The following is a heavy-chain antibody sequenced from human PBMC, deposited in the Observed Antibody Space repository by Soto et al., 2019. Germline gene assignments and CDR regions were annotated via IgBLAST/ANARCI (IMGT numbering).Heavy chain of an antibody. CDR2: IKHSGRV. V-gene: IGHV4-34*01. CDR1: GGSFSGQS. CDR3: STRAYDTNGYYRFDP. J-gene: IGHJ5*01. Sequence: PSEALSLTYADYGGSFSGQSWTWLRQSPGKGLNCIGDIKHSGRVNYRPSLKSRVTISLDTSNHHFSLTLSAVTAADTAMYYCSTRAYDTNGYYRFDPWGQGTLVTVSS. D-gene: IGHD3-22*01.